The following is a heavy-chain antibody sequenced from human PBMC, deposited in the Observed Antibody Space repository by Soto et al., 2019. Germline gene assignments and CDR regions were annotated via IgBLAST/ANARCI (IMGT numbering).Heavy chain of an antibody. V-gene: IGHV4-30-4*01. CDR2: IYYSGST. CDR3: ATSSGPYNFDF. J-gene: IGHJ4*02. D-gene: IGHD6-19*01. Sequence: SETLSLTCTVSGGSISSGDYYWSWIRQPPGKGLEWIGYIYYSGSTYYNPSLKSRVTISVDTSKNQFSLKLSSVTAADTAVYYCATSSGPYNFDFWGQGTLVTVSS. CDR1: GGSISSGDYY.